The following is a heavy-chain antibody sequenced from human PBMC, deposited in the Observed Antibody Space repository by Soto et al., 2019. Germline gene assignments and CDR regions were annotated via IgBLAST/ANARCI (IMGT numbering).Heavy chain of an antibody. CDR3: ARAPIVLMVYAILNWFDP. V-gene: IGHV4-34*01. D-gene: IGHD2-8*01. J-gene: IGHJ5*02. CDR2: INHSGST. CDR1: GGSFSGYY. Sequence: PSETLSLTCAVYGGSFSGYYWSWIRQPPGEGLAWIGEINHSGSTNYNPSLKSRVTISVDTSKNQFSLKLSSVTAADTAVYYCARAPIVLMVYAILNWFDPWAQGTLVT.